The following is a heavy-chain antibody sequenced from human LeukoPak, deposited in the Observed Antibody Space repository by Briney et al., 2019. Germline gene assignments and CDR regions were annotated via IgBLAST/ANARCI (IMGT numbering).Heavy chain of an antibody. CDR1: GFAFNTYG. V-gene: IGHV3-33*03. J-gene: IGHJ3*02. CDR3: ATEVGSPTVRSAFHI. CDR2: ISVDGGIQ. Sequence: GSLRLSCAASGFAFNTYGMDWVRQAPGKGLEWVAFISVDGGIQNYADSVKGRFTTSRDNAKNSLDLQMNSLKVEDTAVYYCATEVGSPTVRSAFHIWGQGTMLTVSS. D-gene: IGHD1-26*01.